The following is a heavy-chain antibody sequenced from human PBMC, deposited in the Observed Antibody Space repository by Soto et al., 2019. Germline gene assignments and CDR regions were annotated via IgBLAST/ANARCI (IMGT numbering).Heavy chain of an antibody. CDR2: MRADIGHT. CDR3: ARYIYGQGFKA. V-gene: IGHV1-8*01. CDR1: GDTFTNFD. Sequence: QVQLVQPGAEVRKPGASVKVSCKASGDTFTNFDFNWVRQPTGQGLEWIGWMRADIGHTGHAHKFQGRVSMTRDTSMSTAYMELSSLRAEDTAVYYCARYIYGQGFKAWGQGSLVFVSS. D-gene: IGHD3-3*02. J-gene: IGHJ5*02.